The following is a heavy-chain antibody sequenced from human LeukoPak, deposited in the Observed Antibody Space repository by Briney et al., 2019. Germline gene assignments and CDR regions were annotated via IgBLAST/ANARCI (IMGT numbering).Heavy chain of an antibody. Sequence: ASVTVSCTASGYTFTSYDINWVRQATGQGLEWMGWMNPNSGNTGYAQKFQGRVTITRNTSISTAYMELSSLRSEDTAVYYCARVGRYCSSTSCLIAHYYYMDVWGKGTTVTVSS. J-gene: IGHJ6*03. D-gene: IGHD2-2*01. CDR2: MNPNSGNT. CDR3: ARVGRYCSSTSCLIAHYYYMDV. V-gene: IGHV1-8*03. CDR1: GYTFTSYD.